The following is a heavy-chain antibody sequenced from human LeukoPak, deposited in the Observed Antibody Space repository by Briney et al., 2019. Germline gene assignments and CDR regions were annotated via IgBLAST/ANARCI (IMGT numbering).Heavy chain of an antibody. J-gene: IGHJ4*02. CDR2: INNDGTTT. V-gene: IGHV3-74*01. CDR3: TRDITLTRGGRSDY. D-gene: IGHD3-10*01. Sequence: GGSLRLSCAASGFTFSSYWIYWVRQAPGKGLVWVSRINNDGTTTNLAGSVKGRFTISRDNAKNTVYLQMISLRAEDTAVYYCTRDITLTRGGRSDYWGQGTLVTVSS. CDR1: GFTFSSYW.